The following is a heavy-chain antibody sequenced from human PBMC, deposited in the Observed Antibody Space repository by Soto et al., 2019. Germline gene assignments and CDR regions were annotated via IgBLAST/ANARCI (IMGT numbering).Heavy chain of an antibody. CDR1: GFTFSSYS. CDR2: ISSSSSYI. J-gene: IGHJ4*02. V-gene: IGHV3-21*01. CDR3: ARAFNWGSPLDFDY. D-gene: IGHD7-27*01. Sequence: GGSLRLSCAASGFTFSSYSMNWVRQAPGKGLEWVSSISSSSSYIYYADSVKGRFTISRDNAKNSLYLQMNSLRAEDTAVYYCARAFNWGSPLDFDYWGQGTLVTVSS.